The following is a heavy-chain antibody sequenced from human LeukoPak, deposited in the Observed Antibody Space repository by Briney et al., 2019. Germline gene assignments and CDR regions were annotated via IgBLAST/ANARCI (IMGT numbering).Heavy chain of an antibody. J-gene: IGHJ5*02. D-gene: IGHD3-16*01. V-gene: IGHV4-4*07. CDR3: ARDRTGGRRLFNWFDP. Sequence: SETLSLTCTVSGGSISSYYWSWIRQPAGRGLEWIGRIYYSGSTNYNPSLKSRVTISVHTSKNQFSLKLSSVTAADTAVYYCARDRTGGRRLFNWFDPGGQGTLVTVSS. CDR1: GGSISSYY. CDR2: IYYSGST.